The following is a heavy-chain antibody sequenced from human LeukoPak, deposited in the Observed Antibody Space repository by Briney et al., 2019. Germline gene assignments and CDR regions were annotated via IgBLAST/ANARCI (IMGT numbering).Heavy chain of an antibody. CDR2: IYYSGST. J-gene: IGHJ4*02. CDR3: ARVLGYDSSGYYLGTPDY. CDR1: GGSISSYY. D-gene: IGHD3-22*01. V-gene: IGHV4-59*01. Sequence: SETLSLTCTVSGGSISSYYWSWIRQPPGKGLEWIGYIYYSGSTNYNPSLKSRVTISVETSKNQFSLKLSSVTAADTAVYYCARVLGYDSSGYYLGTPDYWGQGTLVTVSS.